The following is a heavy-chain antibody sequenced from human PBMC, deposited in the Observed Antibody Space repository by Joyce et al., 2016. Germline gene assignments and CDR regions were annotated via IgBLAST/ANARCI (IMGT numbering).Heavy chain of an antibody. V-gene: IGHV1-46*01. CDR2: INPRGGSA. Sequence: QVLLVQSGAEVKKPGTSVKISCKTSRFTFTDYYMHWVRQAPGQGLEWMGIINPRGGSATYAQKFQGRVTMTRDTSTSTVYMELRSLRYDDTAVFYCARGDPLDFWGRGTLVTVSS. CDR3: ARGDPLDF. CDR1: RFTFTDYY. J-gene: IGHJ4*02.